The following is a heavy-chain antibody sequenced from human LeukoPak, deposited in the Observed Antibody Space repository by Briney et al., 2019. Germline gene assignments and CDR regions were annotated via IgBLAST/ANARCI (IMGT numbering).Heavy chain of an antibody. Sequence: ASVKVSCKASGYTFTSYGISWVRQAPGQGLEWVRWISAYNGNTNYAQKLQGRVTMTTDTSTSTAYMELRSLRSDDTAVYYCARELAAAGTPSYWGQGTLVTVSS. CDR3: ARELAAAGTPSY. CDR2: ISAYNGNT. V-gene: IGHV1-18*01. CDR1: GYTFTSYG. J-gene: IGHJ4*02. D-gene: IGHD6-13*01.